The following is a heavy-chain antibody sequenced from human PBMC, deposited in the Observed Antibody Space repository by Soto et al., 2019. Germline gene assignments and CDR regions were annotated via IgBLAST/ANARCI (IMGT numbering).Heavy chain of an antibody. D-gene: IGHD2-21*02. J-gene: IGHJ4*02. Sequence: EVQLVESGGGLVQPGGSRRLSCAVSGFAVSSDYLSWVRQAPGKGLEWVSVIYSRGRTYYADSVKGRFTISRDNSKNTLQLQMASLRAEDTAVYYCARGVIGGTGDRFDYWGQGTLVTVSS. V-gene: IGHV3-66*01. CDR3: ARGVIGGTGDRFDY. CDR2: IYSRGRT. CDR1: GFAVSSDY.